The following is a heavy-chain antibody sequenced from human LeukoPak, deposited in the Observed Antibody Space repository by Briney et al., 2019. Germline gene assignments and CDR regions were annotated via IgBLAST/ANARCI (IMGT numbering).Heavy chain of an antibody. D-gene: IGHD6-13*01. V-gene: IGHV1-46*01. CDR1: GYTFTSYY. Sequence: ASVKVPCKASGYTFTSYYMHWVRQAPGQGLEWMGIINPSGGSTSCAQKFQGRVTMTRDTSTSTVYMELSSLRSEDTAVYYCARVRGSSWPTYYFDYWGQGTLVTVSS. CDR3: ARVRGSSWPTYYFDY. J-gene: IGHJ4*02. CDR2: INPSGGST.